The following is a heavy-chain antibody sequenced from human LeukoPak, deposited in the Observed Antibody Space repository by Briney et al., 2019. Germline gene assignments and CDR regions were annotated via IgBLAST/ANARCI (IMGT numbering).Heavy chain of an antibody. CDR1: GFTFSSYA. D-gene: IGHD2-21*01. Sequence: PGGSLRLSCAASGFTFSSYAMSWVRQAPGKGLEWASAISGSGGSTYYADSVKGRFTISRDNSKNTLYLQMNSLRAEDTAVYYCAKDVVSRTYYYYYGMDVWGQGTTVTVSS. J-gene: IGHJ6*02. V-gene: IGHV3-23*01. CDR3: AKDVVSRTYYYYYGMDV. CDR2: ISGSGGST.